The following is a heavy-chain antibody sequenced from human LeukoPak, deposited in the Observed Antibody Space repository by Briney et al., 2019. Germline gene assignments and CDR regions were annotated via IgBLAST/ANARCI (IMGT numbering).Heavy chain of an antibody. CDR2: IYYSGNT. CDR1: GGSISSGGYS. V-gene: IGHV4-31*03. J-gene: IGHJ4*02. CDR3: ARAIDEDYFDY. D-gene: IGHD2/OR15-2a*01. Sequence: SQTLSLTCTVSGGSISSGGYSWSWIRHHPGKGLEWIGYIYYSGNTYYNPSLKSRVTMSLDTSRNQFSLKLTSVTAADTAVYYCARAIDEDYFDYWGQGTLVTVSS.